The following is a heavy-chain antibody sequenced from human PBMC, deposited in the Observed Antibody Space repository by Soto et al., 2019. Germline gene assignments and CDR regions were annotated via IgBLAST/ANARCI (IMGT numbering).Heavy chain of an antibody. CDR1: GGSISSDH. Sequence: TQSVISHLSGGSISSDHWSWIPQPRGKGLEWIGNLYYSERTNYNHSLKSRVTISVDPSKNVFTLKLSSLTAADALVYNFVRHGYSCYFDYWGQGTMVNVS. CDR2: LYYSERT. D-gene: IGHD6-13*01. CDR3: VRHGYSCYFDY. J-gene: IGHJ4*02. V-gene: IGHV4-59*08.